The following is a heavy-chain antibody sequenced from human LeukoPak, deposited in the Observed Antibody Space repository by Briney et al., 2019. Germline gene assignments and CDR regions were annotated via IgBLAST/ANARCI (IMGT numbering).Heavy chain of an antibody. CDR3: AAVEGRGPFDY. CDR2: TSSSDAGT. Sequence: GGSLRLSCAASGFTFSSYWMTWVRQAPGKGLEWVSATSSSDAGTYYADSVRGRFTNSRDNAKNSLYLQMNSLRAEDTAVDYCAAVEGRGPFDYWGQGTLVTVSS. J-gene: IGHJ4*02. V-gene: IGHV3-21*01. CDR1: GFTFSSYW.